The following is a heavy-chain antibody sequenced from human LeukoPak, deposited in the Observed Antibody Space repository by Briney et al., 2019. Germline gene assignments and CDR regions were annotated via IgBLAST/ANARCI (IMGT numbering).Heavy chain of an antibody. J-gene: IGHJ6*02. D-gene: IGHD3-9*01. CDR2: INPNRGGT. V-gene: IGHV1-2*02. CDR3: ARDRGRYFEEGTLYYYYYYGMDV. Sequence: GASVKVSCKASGYTFTGYYMHWVRQAPGQGLEWMGWINPNRGGTNYAQKCQGRVTMTRGTSISTAYMELSRLRSDDTPVYYCARDRGRYFEEGTLYYYYYYGMDVWGQGTTVTVPS. CDR1: GYTFTGYY.